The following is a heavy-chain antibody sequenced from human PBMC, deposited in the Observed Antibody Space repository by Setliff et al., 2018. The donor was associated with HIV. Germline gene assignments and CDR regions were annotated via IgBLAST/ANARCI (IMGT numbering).Heavy chain of an antibody. V-gene: IGHV5-51*01. J-gene: IGHJ3*02. Sequence: GESLKISCKGSGYSFTNDWIGWVRQMPGKGLEWMGITHPEDSDTRYNPSFQGQVTMSTNKSISTAYLQWNSLKASDTAMYYCARHVGDTFDIWGQGTMVTVSS. D-gene: IGHD3-16*01. CDR2: THPEDSDT. CDR3: ARHVGDTFDI. CDR1: GYSFTNDW.